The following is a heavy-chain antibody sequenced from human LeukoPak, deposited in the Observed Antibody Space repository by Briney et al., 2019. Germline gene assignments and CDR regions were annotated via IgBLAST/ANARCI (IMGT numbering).Heavy chain of an antibody. V-gene: IGHV1-8*01. J-gene: IGHJ4*02. Sequence: ASVKVSCKASGYIFTSYDINWVRQATGQGLEWMGWMNPNSGNTGYAQKFQGRVTITRNTSITTVYMELSSLRSEDTAVYYCARNTFDSSGYYWMFDSWGQGTLVTVSS. CDR2: MNPNSGNT. CDR1: GYIFTSYD. D-gene: IGHD3-22*01. CDR3: ARNTFDSSGYYWMFDS.